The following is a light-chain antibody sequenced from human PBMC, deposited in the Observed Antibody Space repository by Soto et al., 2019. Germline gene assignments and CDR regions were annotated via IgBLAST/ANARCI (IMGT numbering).Light chain of an antibody. Sequence: QSAPTQPTSVSLSPGQSITISCTRPRSAVGDYNYVSWYQQHPGKAPKLMIFDVSNRPSGVSNRFSGSKSGNTASLTISGLQAEDEADYYCSSYTSSSTWVFGTGTKLTVL. CDR2: DVS. V-gene: IGLV2-14*01. CDR3: SSYTSSSTWV. J-gene: IGLJ1*01. CDR1: RSAVGDYNY.